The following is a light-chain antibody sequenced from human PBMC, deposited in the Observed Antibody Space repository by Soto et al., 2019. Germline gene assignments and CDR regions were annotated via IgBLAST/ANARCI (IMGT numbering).Light chain of an antibody. CDR1: QSISSW. Sequence: DIQMTQSPSTLSASVGDRVTITCRASQSISSWLAWYQQKLGRAPRLLIYDASSLESGVPSRFSGSGYGTEFTLTISSLQPDDFATYYCKQYNTYSSLPFGGGTKVEIK. J-gene: IGKJ4*01. CDR2: DAS. V-gene: IGKV1-5*01. CDR3: KQYNTYSSLP.